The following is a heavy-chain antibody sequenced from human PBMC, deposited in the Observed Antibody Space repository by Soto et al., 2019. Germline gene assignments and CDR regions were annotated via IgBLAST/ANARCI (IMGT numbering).Heavy chain of an antibody. V-gene: IGHV5-51*01. Sequence: GESLKISCKGSVYIFTSYWIHWVRQMPGKELEWMGIIYPGDSDTRYSPSFQGQVTISADKSISTAYLQWSSLKASDTAMYYCAREPDYGSGSYYPKGMDVWGQGTTVTVSS. CDR3: AREPDYGSGSYYPKGMDV. J-gene: IGHJ6*02. CDR1: VYIFTSYW. D-gene: IGHD3-10*01. CDR2: IYPGDSDT.